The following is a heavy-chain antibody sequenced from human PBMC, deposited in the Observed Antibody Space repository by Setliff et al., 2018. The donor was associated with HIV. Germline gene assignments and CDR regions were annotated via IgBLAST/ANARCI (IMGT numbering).Heavy chain of an antibody. V-gene: IGHV4-34*01. CDR1: GGSFSGYD. J-gene: IGHJ5*02. CDR3: ARRSDWFDP. Sequence: SETLSLTCAVYGGSFSGYDWSWIRQPPGKGLEWIGEINHSGSTNYNPSLKSRVTISVDTSKNQFSLRLTSVTAADTAVYFCARRSDWFDPWGQGTLVTVSS. CDR2: INHSGST.